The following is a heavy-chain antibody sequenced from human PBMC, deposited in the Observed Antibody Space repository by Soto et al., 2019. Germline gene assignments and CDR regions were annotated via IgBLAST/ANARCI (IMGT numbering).Heavy chain of an antibody. CDR1: GFTFHGYT. D-gene: IGHD4-17*01. CDR2: IYGAASGI. CDR3: AKDRHPDGVWDIDW. V-gene: IGHV3-23*01. J-gene: IGHJ4*02. Sequence: GGSLRLSCAASGFTFHGYTMNWVRQAPGKGLEWVSGIYGAASGIYYADSVRGRFTISRDNSRNTVYLQMNNLRAEDTAVYYCAKDRHPDGVWDIDWWGQAARVTVSS.